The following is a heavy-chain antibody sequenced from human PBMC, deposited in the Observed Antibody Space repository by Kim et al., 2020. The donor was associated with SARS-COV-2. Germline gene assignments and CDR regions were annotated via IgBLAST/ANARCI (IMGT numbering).Heavy chain of an antibody. J-gene: IGHJ5*02. CDR3: ARGGCSGGSCYSDLNWFDP. V-gene: IGHV1-69*13. Sequence: SVKVSCKASGGTFSSYAISWVRQAPGQGLEWMGGIIPIFGTTNYAQKVQGRVTITADESTSTAYMELSSLRSEDTAVYYCARGGCSGGSCYSDLNWFDPWGPGTLVTVSS. CDR1: GGTFSSYA. CDR2: IIPIFGTT. D-gene: IGHD2-15*01.